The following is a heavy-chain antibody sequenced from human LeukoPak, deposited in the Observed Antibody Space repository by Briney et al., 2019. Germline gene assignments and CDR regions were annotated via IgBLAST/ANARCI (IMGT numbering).Heavy chain of an antibody. CDR3: ARQCQYYYGSGSENWFDP. V-gene: IGHV5-51*01. CDR1: GYSFTSYW. D-gene: IGHD3-10*01. CDR2: IYSGDSDT. J-gene: IGHJ5*02. Sequence: GESLKISCKGSGYSFTSYWIGWVRQMPGKGLEWVGIIYSGDSDTRYSPSLQGQVTISADKSISTAYLQWSSLKASDTAMYYCARQCQYYYGSGSENWFDPWGQGTLVTVSS.